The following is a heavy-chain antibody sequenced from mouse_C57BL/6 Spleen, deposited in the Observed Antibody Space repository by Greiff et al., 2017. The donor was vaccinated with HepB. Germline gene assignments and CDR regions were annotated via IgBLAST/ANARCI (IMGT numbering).Heavy chain of an antibody. Sequence: QVQLQQSGAELVKPGASVKISCKASGYAFSSYWMNWVKQRPGKGLEWIGQIYPGDGDTNYNGKFKGKATLTADKSSSTAYMQLSSLTSEDSAVYFCARDYYGSSSLFDYRGQGTTLTVSS. V-gene: IGHV1-80*01. CDR3: ARDYYGSSSLFDY. CDR2: IYPGDGDT. J-gene: IGHJ2*01. D-gene: IGHD1-1*01. CDR1: GYAFSSYW.